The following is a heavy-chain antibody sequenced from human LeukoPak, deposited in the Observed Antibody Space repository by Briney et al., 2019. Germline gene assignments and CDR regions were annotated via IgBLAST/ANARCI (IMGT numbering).Heavy chain of an antibody. Sequence: GGSLRLSCAASGFTFSNHAMNWVRQAPGKGLEWVTTISFDGTDKYYADAVTGRFTISRDNSKDTLYLQLDSLRAEDTAVYYCAKVSGFGTFSHWYFDLWGRGTLVTVSS. CDR2: ISFDGTDK. CDR1: GFTFSNHA. CDR3: AKVSGFGTFSHWYFDL. D-gene: IGHD3-10*01. V-gene: IGHV3-30-3*01. J-gene: IGHJ2*01.